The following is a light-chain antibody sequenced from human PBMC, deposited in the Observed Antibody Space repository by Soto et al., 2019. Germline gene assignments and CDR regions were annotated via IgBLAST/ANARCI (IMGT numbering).Light chain of an antibody. CDR1: QSVSSTY. CDR2: GAS. V-gene: IGKV3-20*01. Sequence: EIVLTQSPGTLSLSPGERATLSCRASQSVSSTYVAWYQQKSGQAPRLLIYGASSRATGIPDRFSGSGSGTDFTLNISRLEPEDFAVYYCKQYVSSWTFGQGTKVDI. J-gene: IGKJ1*01. CDR3: KQYVSSWT.